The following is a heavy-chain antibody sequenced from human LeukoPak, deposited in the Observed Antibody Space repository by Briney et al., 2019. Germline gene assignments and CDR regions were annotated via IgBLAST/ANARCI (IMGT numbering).Heavy chain of an antibody. CDR1: GYTFTGYY. Sequence: ASVKVSCKASGYTFTGYYMHWVRQAPGQGLEWMGWINPNSGGTNYAQKFQGWVTMTRDTSISTAYMELSRLRSDDTAVYYCARDNPGYSSSWYPLDYWGQGTLVTVSS. CDR3: ARDNPGYSSSWYPLDY. J-gene: IGHJ4*02. V-gene: IGHV1-2*04. D-gene: IGHD6-13*01. CDR2: INPNSGGT.